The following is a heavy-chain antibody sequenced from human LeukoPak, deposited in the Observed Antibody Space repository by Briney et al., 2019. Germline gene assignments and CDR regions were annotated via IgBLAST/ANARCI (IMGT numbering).Heavy chain of an antibody. J-gene: IGHJ5*02. CDR3: ARDGELLGNWFDP. Sequence: PGGSLRLSCAASGFTFSSYSMNWVRQAPGKGLVWVSRINTDGSSTSYADSVKGRFTISRDNAKNTLYLQMNSLRAEDTAVYYCARDGELLGNWFDPWGQGTLVTVSS. D-gene: IGHD2-21*02. V-gene: IGHV3-74*01. CDR2: INTDGSST. CDR1: GFTFSSYS.